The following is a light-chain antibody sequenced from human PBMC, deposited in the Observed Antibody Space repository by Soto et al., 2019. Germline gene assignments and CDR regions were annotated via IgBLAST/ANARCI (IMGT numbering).Light chain of an antibody. J-gene: IGKJ1*01. V-gene: IGKV1-39*01. CDR2: KAS. Sequence: DIQVTQSPSSLSASVGDRVTITCRSSQSIGIYLNWYQQKPGKAPKLLIYKASSLQSGVPSRFRGSGSGTDFTLTVNSVQPEDFATYICQQSYNTPWTFGQGTKVDI. CDR1: QSIGIY. CDR3: QQSYNTPWT.